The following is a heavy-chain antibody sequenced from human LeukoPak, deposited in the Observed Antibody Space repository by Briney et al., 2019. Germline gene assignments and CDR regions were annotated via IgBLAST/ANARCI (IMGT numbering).Heavy chain of an antibody. CDR2: IIPIFGTA. V-gene: IGHV1-69*06. Sequence: ASVKVSCKASGGTFSSYAISWVRQAPGQGLEWMGGIIPIFGTANYAQKFQGRVTITADKSTSTAYMELSSLRSEDTAVYYCARSPQHCSSTSCYSYWGQGTLVTVSS. CDR1: GGTFSSYA. D-gene: IGHD2-2*01. J-gene: IGHJ4*02. CDR3: ARSPQHCSSTSCYSY.